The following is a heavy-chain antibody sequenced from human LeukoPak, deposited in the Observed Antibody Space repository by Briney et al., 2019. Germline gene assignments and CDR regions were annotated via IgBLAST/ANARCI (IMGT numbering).Heavy chain of an antibody. CDR3: ARSGPRYCSGGSCPEGDY. V-gene: IGHV1-18*01. D-gene: IGHD2-15*01. Sequence: ASVKVSCKASGYTFTSYGISWVRQAPGQGLEWMGWISAYNGNTNYAQKLQGRVTMTTDTSTSTAYMELRSLRSDDTAVYYCARSGPRYCSGGSCPEGDYWGQGTLATVSS. CDR2: ISAYNGNT. J-gene: IGHJ4*02. CDR1: GYTFTSYG.